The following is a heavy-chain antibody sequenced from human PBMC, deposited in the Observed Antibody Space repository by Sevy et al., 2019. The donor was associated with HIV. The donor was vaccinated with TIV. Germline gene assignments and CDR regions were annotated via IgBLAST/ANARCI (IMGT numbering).Heavy chain of an antibody. V-gene: IGHV4-30-2*01. D-gene: IGHD6-13*01. CDR3: AREGPRIAQFDY. Sequence: SETLSLTCAVSGGSISSGAYSWNWIRQPPGKGLEWIGYIFHTESTYYNPSLKSRVTISVDTSKNQFSLKLRSVTAADTAVYYCAREGPRIAQFDYWGQGTLVTVSS. CDR2: IFHTEST. J-gene: IGHJ4*02. CDR1: GGSISSGAYS.